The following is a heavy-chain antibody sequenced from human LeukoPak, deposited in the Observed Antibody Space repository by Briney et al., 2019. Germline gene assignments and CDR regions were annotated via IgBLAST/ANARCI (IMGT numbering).Heavy chain of an antibody. CDR1: GFTFSSYA. J-gene: IGHJ4*02. Sequence: EGSLRLSCAASGFTFSSYAMSWVRQAPGKGLEWVSAISGSGGGTYYADSVKGRFTISRDNSKNTLYLQMNSLRAEDTAVYYCACRVGATLAYWGQGTLVTASS. D-gene: IGHD1-26*01. CDR2: ISGSGGGT. CDR3: ACRVGATLAY. V-gene: IGHV3-23*01.